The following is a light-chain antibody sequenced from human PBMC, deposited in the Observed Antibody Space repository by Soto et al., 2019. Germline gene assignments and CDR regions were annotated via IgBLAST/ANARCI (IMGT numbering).Light chain of an antibody. CDR1: QSVSSY. V-gene: IGKV3-15*01. Sequence: EIVLTQSPATLSLSPGERATLSCRASQSVSSYLAWYQQKPGQAPRLVLQRIFIRAIGVPARFSGTGSGTEFTLTINSLQSEDFAVYYCRQYNNWPRTFGQGTKVDI. CDR2: RIF. J-gene: IGKJ1*01. CDR3: RQYNNWPRT.